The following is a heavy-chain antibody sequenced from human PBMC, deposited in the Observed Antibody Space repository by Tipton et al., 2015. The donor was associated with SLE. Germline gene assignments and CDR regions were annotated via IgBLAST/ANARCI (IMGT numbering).Heavy chain of an antibody. V-gene: IGHV4-4*07. D-gene: IGHD6-6*01. CDR2: IYYSGST. CDR3: ARAQPGQLDLDY. Sequence: GLVKPSETLSLTCTVSGGSISSYYWCWIRQPAGKGLEWIGRIYYSGSTYYNPSLKSRVTISVDTSKNQFSLTLSSVTAADTAVYYCARAQPGQLDLDYWGRRTLWTVST. CDR1: GGSISSYY. J-gene: IGHJ4*02.